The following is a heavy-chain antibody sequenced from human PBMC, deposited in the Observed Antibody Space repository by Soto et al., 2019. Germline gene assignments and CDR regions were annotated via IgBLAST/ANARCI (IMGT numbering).Heavy chain of an antibody. V-gene: IGHV4-61*01. CDR1: GGSVSSGSYY. J-gene: IGHJ4*02. CDR2: IYYSGST. D-gene: IGHD6-13*01. Sequence: SETLSITCTVSGGSVSSGSYYWSWIRQPPGKGLEWIVYIYYSGSTNYNPSLKSRVTISVDTSKNQFSLKLSSVTAADTAVYYCARAFSSSWPPAHDYWGQGTLVTVSS. CDR3: ARAFSSSWPPAHDY.